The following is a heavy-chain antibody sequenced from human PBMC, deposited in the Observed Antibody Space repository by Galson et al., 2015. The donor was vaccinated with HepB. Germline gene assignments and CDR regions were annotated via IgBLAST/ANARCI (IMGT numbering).Heavy chain of an antibody. Sequence: SLRLSCAASGFTFSSYSMNWVRQAPGKGLEWVSSISSSSSYIYYADSVKGRFTISRDNAKNSLYLQMNSLRAEDTAVYYCARGPTMPGWFDPWGQGTLVTVSS. CDR1: GFTFSSYS. V-gene: IGHV3-21*01. J-gene: IGHJ5*02. CDR2: ISSSSSYI. CDR3: ARGPTMPGWFDP. D-gene: IGHD2-2*01.